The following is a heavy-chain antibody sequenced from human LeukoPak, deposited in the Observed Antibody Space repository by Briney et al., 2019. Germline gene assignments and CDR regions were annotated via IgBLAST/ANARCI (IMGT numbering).Heavy chain of an antibody. D-gene: IGHD3-10*01. CDR3: ARSAYGSGSYNFDY. J-gene: IGHJ4*02. CDR2: IHTSGST. CDR1: GGSISSYY. V-gene: IGHV4-4*07. Sequence: PSETLSLTCTVSGGSISSYYWSWIRQPAGKGLEWIGRIHTSGSTNYNPSLKSRVTMSVDTSKNQFSLKLSSVTAADTAVYYCARSAYGSGSYNFDYWGQGTLVTVSS.